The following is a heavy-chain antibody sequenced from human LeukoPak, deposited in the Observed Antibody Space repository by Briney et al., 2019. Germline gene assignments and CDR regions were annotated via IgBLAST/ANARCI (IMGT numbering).Heavy chain of an antibody. Sequence: TGGSLRLSCAASGFTFSSYSMNWVRQAPGKGLEWVSSISSSSSYIYYADSVKGRFTISRDNAKNSLYLQMNSLRAEDTAVYYCARDGAAAGGPFYWGQGTLVTVSS. CDR3: ARDGAAAGGPFY. D-gene: IGHD6-13*01. CDR2: ISSSSSYI. J-gene: IGHJ4*02. V-gene: IGHV3-21*01. CDR1: GFTFSSYS.